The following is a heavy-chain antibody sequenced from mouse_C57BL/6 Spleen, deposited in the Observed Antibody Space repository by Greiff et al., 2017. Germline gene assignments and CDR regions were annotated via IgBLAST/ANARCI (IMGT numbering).Heavy chain of an antibody. Sequence: VQLQQPGAELVRPGTSVKLSCKASGYTFTSYWMHWVKQRPGQGLEWIGVIDPSDCYTNYNQKFKGKATLTVDTSSSTAYMQLSSLTSEDSAVYYCARVRYGNYDYWGQGTTLTVSS. D-gene: IGHD2-1*01. CDR3: ARVRYGNYDY. CDR1: GYTFTSYW. V-gene: IGHV1-59*01. J-gene: IGHJ2*01. CDR2: IDPSDCYT.